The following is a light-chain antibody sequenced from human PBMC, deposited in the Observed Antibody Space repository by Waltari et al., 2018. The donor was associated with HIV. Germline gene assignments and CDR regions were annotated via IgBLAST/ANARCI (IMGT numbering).Light chain of an antibody. CDR1: SSHVGGYNY. J-gene: IGLJ1*01. CDR2: EVS. V-gene: IGLV2-14*01. Sequence: QSALTQPASVSGSPGQSITISCTGTSSHVGGYNYVSWYQHHPGKAPKLLIYEVSNRPSGVSNRCSGSKSDNTASLTISGLQAEDEADYYCSSYTSDYTYVFGSGTEVTVL. CDR3: SSYTSDYTYV.